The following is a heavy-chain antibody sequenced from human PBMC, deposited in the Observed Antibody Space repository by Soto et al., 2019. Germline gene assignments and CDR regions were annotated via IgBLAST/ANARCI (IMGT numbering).Heavy chain of an antibody. CDR1: GFTFSSYA. V-gene: IGHV3-30-3*01. J-gene: IGHJ4*02. CDR2: ISYDGSNK. D-gene: IGHD6-19*01. CDR3: AREQWLALDY. Sequence: GGSLRLSCAASGFTFSSYAMHWVRQAPGKGLEWVAVISYDGSNKYYADSVKGRFTISRDNSKNTLYLQMNSLRAEDTAVYYCAREQWLALDYWGQGTLVTVSS.